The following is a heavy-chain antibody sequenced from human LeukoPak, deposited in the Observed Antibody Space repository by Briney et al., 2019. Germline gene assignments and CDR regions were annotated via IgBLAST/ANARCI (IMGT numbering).Heavy chain of an antibody. CDR1: LDAICGFY. V-gene: IGHV4-59*01. Sequence: SRTPSLTCTVSLDAICGFYVSCGPGPPGQGREWIGYIYYSGSTNYNPSLKSRVTISVDTSKNQFFLTLTSVTAADTAIYYCAKGSGYPSTSPLDFWGKGTLVTVSS. CDR2: IYYSGST. D-gene: IGHD5-12*01. J-gene: IGHJ4*02. CDR3: AKGSGYPSTSPLDF.